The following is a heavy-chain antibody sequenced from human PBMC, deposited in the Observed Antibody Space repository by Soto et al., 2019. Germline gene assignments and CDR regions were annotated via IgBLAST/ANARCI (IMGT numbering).Heavy chain of an antibody. CDR2: MWSDGSNK. Sequence: QVQVEESGGGVVQAGRSLRLSCAASGFTFSSYGMHWVRQAPGKGLEWVAVMWSDGSNKYYADSVKGRFTISRDNSKNTLYLQMNSLRAEDTAVYYCARDGDSSGHYSLFDYWGQGTLVTVPS. CDR3: ARDGDSSGHYSLFDY. J-gene: IGHJ4*02. CDR1: GFTFSSYG. D-gene: IGHD3-22*01. V-gene: IGHV3-33*01.